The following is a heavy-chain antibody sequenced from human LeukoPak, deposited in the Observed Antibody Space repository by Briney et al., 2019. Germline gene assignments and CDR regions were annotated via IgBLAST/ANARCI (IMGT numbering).Heavy chain of an antibody. J-gene: IGHJ4*02. CDR3: ARAADSGYDWLEYYFDY. CDR2: IGAYNGNT. Sequence: ASVKVSCKASGYTFTSYGISWVRQAPGQGLEWMGWIGAYNGNTNYAQKLQGRVTMTTDTSTSTAYMELRSLRSDDTAVYYCARAADSGYDWLEYYFDYWGQGTLVTVSS. CDR1: GYTFTSYG. V-gene: IGHV1-18*01. D-gene: IGHD5-12*01.